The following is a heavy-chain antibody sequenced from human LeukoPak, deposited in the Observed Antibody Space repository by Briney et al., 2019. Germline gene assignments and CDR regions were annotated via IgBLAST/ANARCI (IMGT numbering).Heavy chain of an antibody. Sequence: SETLSLTCAVYGGSFSGYYWSWIRQPPGKGLEWIGYIYYSGSTNYNPSLKSRVTISVDTSKNQFSLKLSSVTAADTAVYYCARGRSIAARPHDYWGQGTLVTVSS. V-gene: IGHV4-59*01. CDR3: ARGRSIAARPHDY. CDR1: GGSFSGYY. D-gene: IGHD6-6*01. J-gene: IGHJ4*02. CDR2: IYYSGST.